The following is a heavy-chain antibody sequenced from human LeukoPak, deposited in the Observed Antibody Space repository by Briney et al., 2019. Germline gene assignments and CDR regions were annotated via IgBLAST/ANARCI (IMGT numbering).Heavy chain of an antibody. J-gene: IGHJ4*02. Sequence: GGSLRLSCAASGFTVSSNYMSWVRQAPGKGLEWVSVIYSGGSTYYADSVKGRFTISRDNSKNTLYLQMNSLRAEDTAVYYCAKADYGGNSPVVFWGQGTLVTVSS. V-gene: IGHV3-53*01. CDR2: IYSGGST. D-gene: IGHD4-23*01. CDR3: AKADYGGNSPVVF. CDR1: GFTVSSNY.